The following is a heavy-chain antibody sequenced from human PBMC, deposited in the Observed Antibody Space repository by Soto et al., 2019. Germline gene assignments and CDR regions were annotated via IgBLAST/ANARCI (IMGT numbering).Heavy chain of an antibody. D-gene: IGHD2-15*01. CDR2: VRGDNGHT. J-gene: IGHJ5*02. V-gene: IGHV1-18*01. CDR1: GYTFTTHG. Sequence: QVQLVQSGAEVKKPGASVKVSCKASGYTFTTHGISWVRQAPGQGLEWMGWVRGDNGHTNYAQSLQGRVIMTTDTSPNTAYMSPMSLRSDDTAVYYCVRDLGYCRSGTCCPEWFDPWGQGTLVTVSS. CDR3: VRDLGYCRSGTCCPEWFDP.